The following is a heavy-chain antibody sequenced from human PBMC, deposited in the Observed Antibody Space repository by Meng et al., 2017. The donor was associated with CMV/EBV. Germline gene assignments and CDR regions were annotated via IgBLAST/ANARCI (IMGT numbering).Heavy chain of an antibody. CDR2: ISSSNSYI. CDR3: ARGPYCSSTSCTYYFDY. V-gene: IGHV3-21*01. CDR1: GFTFSSYS. D-gene: IGHD2-2*01. J-gene: IGHJ4*02. Sequence: GGSLRLSCAASGFTFSSYSMNWVRQAPGKGLEWASSISSSNSYIYYADSVKGRFTISRDNAKNSLYLQMNSLRAEDTAVYYCARGPYCSSTSCTYYFDYWGQGTLVTVSS.